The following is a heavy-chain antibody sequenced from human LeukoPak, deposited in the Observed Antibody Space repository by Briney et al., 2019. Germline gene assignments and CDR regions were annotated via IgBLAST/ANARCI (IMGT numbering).Heavy chain of an antibody. CDR1: GLTVSGNY. D-gene: IGHD3-9*01. J-gene: IGHJ2*01. CDR2: INSGGST. Sequence: GGSLRLSCAASGLTVSGNYMSWVRQAPGKGLEWVSAINSGGSTYFADSVKGRFTISRDNSKNTLYLQMNNLRVEDTAVYYCARTTSDILTLARYFDLWGRGTLVTVSS. CDR3: ARTTSDILTLARYFDL. V-gene: IGHV3-53*01.